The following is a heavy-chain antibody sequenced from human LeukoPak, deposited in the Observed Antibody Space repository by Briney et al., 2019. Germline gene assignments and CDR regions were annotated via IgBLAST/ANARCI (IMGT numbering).Heavy chain of an antibody. CDR2: ISGGGGST. V-gene: IGHV3-23*01. D-gene: IGHD5-12*01. Sequence: GGSLRLSCAASGFTFTSYSMNWVRQAPGKGLEWVSTISGGGGSTYYADSVKGRFTISRDNSKNTLYLQVNSLRAEDTAVYYCAKGGATICDNWGQGTLVTVSS. CDR3: AKGGATICDN. J-gene: IGHJ4*02. CDR1: GFTFTSYS.